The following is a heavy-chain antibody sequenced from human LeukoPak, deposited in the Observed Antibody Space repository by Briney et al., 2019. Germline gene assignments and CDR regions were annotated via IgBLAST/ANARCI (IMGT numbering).Heavy chain of an antibody. CDR2: ISWNSGSI. Sequence: PGGSLRLSCAASGFTFDDYAMHWARQAPGKGLEWVSGISWNSGSIGYADSVKGRFTISRDNAKNSLYLQMNSLRAEDTALYYCAKDSNPTYYYDSSGYGTFDYWGQGTLVTVSS. CDR1: GFTFDDYA. V-gene: IGHV3-9*01. CDR3: AKDSNPTYYYDSSGYGTFDY. D-gene: IGHD3-22*01. J-gene: IGHJ4*02.